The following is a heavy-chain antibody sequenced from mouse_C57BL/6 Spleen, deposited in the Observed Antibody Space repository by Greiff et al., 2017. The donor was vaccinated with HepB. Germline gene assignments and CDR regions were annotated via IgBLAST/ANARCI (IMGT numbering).Heavy chain of an antibody. J-gene: IGHJ3*01. V-gene: IGHV1-59*01. CDR3: ARNYYDYDPFAY. CDR1: GYTFTSYW. Sequence: QVQLKQPGAELVRPGTSVKLSCKASGYTFTSYWMHWVKQRPGQGLEWIGVIDPSDSYTNYNQKFKGKATLTVDTSSSTAYMQLSSLTSEDSAVYYCARNYYDYDPFAYWGQGTLVTVSA. D-gene: IGHD2-4*01. CDR2: IDPSDSYT.